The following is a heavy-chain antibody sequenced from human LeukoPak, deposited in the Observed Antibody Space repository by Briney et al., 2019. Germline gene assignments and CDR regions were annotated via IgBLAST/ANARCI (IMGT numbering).Heavy chain of an antibody. CDR1: GGTFSSYA. D-gene: IGHD4-17*01. CDR3: ARDYGDYPSY. J-gene: IGHJ4*02. Sequence: ASVKVSCKASGGTFSSYAITWVRQAPGQGLEWMGWISGYNGNTKYAQKFQGRVTMTTDTSTSTAYMELRSLRSDDTAVYYCARDYGDYPSYWGQGTLVTVSS. CDR2: ISGYNGNT. V-gene: IGHV1-18*01.